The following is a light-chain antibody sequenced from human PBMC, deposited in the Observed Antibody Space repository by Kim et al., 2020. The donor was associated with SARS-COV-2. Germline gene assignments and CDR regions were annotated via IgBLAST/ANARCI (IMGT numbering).Light chain of an antibody. CDR1: SSDVSGYNY. J-gene: IGLJ2*01. V-gene: IGLV2-8*01. CDR3: TSYGGSNNLV. CDR2: DVS. Sequence: GQSVTIYSTGTSSDVSGYNYVSWYQQYPGKTPKILISDVSRRPSGVPDRCSGSKSGNTASLTVSGLQAEDEADYYCTSYGGSNNLVFGGGTKLSVL.